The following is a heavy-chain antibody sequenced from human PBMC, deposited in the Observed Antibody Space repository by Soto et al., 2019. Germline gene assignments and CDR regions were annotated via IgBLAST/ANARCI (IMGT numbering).Heavy chain of an antibody. CDR3: TRAGSDPGNFYISNYYAMDV. V-gene: IGHV3-33*01. J-gene: IGHJ6*02. D-gene: IGHD3-10*01. Sequence: GGSLRLSCAASGFTFSSYGMHWVRQAPGKGLEWVAVIWYDGSNTYYADSVKGRFTISRDNSKNTLYLQMNSLRAEDTATYYCTRAGSDPGNFYISNYYAMDVWGRGTTVTVSS. CDR2: IWYDGSNT. CDR1: GFTFSSYG.